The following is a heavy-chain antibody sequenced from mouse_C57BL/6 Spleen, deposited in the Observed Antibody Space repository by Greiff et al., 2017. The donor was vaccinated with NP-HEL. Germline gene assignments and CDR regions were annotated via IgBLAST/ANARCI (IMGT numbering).Heavy chain of an antibody. CDR3: ARDQDYYGSSWYFDV. D-gene: IGHD1-1*01. CDR1: GFTFSSYA. V-gene: IGHV5-4*01. CDR2: ISDGGSYT. J-gene: IGHJ1*03. Sequence: EVQGVESGGGLVKPGGSLKLSCAASGFTFSSYAMSWVRQTPEKRLEWVATISDGGSYTYYPDNVKGRFTISRDNAKNNLYLQMSHLKSEDTAMYYCARDQDYYGSSWYFDVWGTGTTVTVSS.